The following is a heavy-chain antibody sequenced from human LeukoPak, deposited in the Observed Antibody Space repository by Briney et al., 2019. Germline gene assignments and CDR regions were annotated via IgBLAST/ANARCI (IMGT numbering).Heavy chain of an antibody. D-gene: IGHD1-26*01. V-gene: IGHV4-59*02. CDR3: AGQVGARIRYYYTSGLDV. CDR2: MYYSGTT. Sequence: KSSETLSLTCTVSGASVSSFYWNWIRQPPGKGLEWIGSMYYSGTTNYDPFFKSRVTISLDTSKNEFSLRLKALTAADTAVYYCAGQVGARIRYYYTSGLDVWGQGTTVAVSS. J-gene: IGHJ6*02. CDR1: GASVSSFY.